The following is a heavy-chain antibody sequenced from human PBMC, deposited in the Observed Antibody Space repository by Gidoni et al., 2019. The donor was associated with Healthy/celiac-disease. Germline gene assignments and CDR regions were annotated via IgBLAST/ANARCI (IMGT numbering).Heavy chain of an antibody. J-gene: IGHJ5*02. CDR3: ARADDFWSGQSFDP. CDR1: GGPISSSSYY. Sequence: QLQLQESGPGLVKPSETLSLTCTVSGGPISSSSYYWGWIRQPPGKGLEWIGSIYYSGSTYYNPSLKSRVTISVDTSKNQFSLKLSSVTAADTAVYYCARADDFWSGQSFDPWGQGTLVTVSS. CDR2: IYYSGST. D-gene: IGHD3-3*01. V-gene: IGHV4-39*07.